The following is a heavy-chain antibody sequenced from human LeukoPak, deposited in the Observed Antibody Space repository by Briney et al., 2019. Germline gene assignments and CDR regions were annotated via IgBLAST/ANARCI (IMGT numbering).Heavy chain of an antibody. Sequence: SETLSLTCAISGASFSGYSWTWIRQPPGKGLEWIGEFSHTGSPIYNPSLKSRVTISVDTSKNQFSLKLSSVTAADTAVYYCARLLRGAAAGSGFIDPWGQGTLVTVSS. D-gene: IGHD6-13*01. CDR3: ARLLRGAAAGSGFIDP. J-gene: IGHJ5*02. CDR2: FSHTGSP. CDR1: GASFSGYS. V-gene: IGHV4-34*01.